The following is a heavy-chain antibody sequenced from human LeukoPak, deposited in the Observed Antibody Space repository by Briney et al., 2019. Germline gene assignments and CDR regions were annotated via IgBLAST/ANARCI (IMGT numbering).Heavy chain of an antibody. V-gene: IGHV3-33*01. Sequence: GGSLRLSCAASGFTFSSYGMHWVRQAPGKGLEWVAVIWYDGSNKYYGDSVKGRFTISRDNSKNTVYLQMNSLRAEDTAVFYCAREGEMATIDYWGQGTLVTVSS. J-gene: IGHJ4*02. CDR3: AREGEMATIDY. CDR2: IWYDGSNK. CDR1: GFTFSSYG. D-gene: IGHD5-24*01.